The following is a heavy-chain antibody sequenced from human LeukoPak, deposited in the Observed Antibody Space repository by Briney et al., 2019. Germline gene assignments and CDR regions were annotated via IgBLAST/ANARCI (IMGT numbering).Heavy chain of an antibody. CDR3: ARDRDIVVVPAEAGWFDP. J-gene: IGHJ5*02. Sequence: PSETLSLTCAVYGGSFSGYYWGWIRQPPGKGLEWIGSIYYSGSTYYNPSLKSRVTISVDTSKNQFSLKLSSVTAADTAVYYCARDRDIVVVPAEAGWFDPWGQGTLVTVSS. CDR2: IYYSGST. D-gene: IGHD2-2*01. CDR1: GGSFSGYY. V-gene: IGHV4-34*01.